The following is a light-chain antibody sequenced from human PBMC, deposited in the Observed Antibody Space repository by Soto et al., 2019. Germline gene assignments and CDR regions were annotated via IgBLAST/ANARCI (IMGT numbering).Light chain of an antibody. CDR1: RSDVGGYNY. CDR3: SSYTSSSTLNV. V-gene: IGLV2-14*01. CDR2: DVS. Sequence: QSVVTHPASVSGSPGQSITISCTGTRSDVGGYNYVSWYQQHPGKAPKLMIYDVSNRPSGVSNRFSGSKSGNTASLTISGLQAEDEADYYCSSYTSSSTLNVFGTGTKVTVL. J-gene: IGLJ1*01.